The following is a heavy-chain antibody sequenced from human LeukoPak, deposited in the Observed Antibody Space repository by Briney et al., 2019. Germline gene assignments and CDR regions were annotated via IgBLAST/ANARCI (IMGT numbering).Heavy chain of an antibody. J-gene: IGHJ4*02. D-gene: IGHD3-10*01. CDR1: GFTFSGSA. Sequence: GGSLRLSCASSGFTFSGSAMHWVRQASGKGVDWVRRIRSKANRYATVYAASVKGRFTISRDDSKNTAYLQMNSLKTEDTAVYYCTRNIWFGAPFDYWGQGTLVTVSS. CDR3: TRNIWFGAPFDY. CDR2: IRSKANRYAT. V-gene: IGHV3-73*01.